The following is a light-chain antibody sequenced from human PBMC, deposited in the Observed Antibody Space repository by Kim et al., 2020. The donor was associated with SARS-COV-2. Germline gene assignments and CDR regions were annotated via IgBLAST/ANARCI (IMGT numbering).Light chain of an antibody. Sequence: DIQLTQSPSFLSASVGDRVSITCRASQGISSYLAWYQQKPGTAPKLLIYAASTLQSGVPSRFSGSGSGTEFTLTISSLQPEDFATYYCQQVNSYLYTFGRGTKLEI. CDR3: QQVNSYLYT. CDR1: QGISSY. CDR2: AAS. V-gene: IGKV1-9*01. J-gene: IGKJ2*01.